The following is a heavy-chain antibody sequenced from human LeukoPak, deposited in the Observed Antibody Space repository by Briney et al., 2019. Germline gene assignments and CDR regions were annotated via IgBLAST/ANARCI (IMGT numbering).Heavy chain of an antibody. CDR3: AKAGTVVVVAAKYFDY. J-gene: IGHJ4*02. D-gene: IGHD2-15*01. CDR2: ISGSDGSA. CDR1: GFTFDDYA. Sequence: GGSLRLSCAASGFTFDDYAMSWVRQAPGKGLEWVSIISGSDGSAYYADSVKGRFTISRDNSKNTLYLQMNSLRAEDTAVYYCAKAGTVVVVAAKYFDYWGQGTLVTVSS. V-gene: IGHV3-23*01.